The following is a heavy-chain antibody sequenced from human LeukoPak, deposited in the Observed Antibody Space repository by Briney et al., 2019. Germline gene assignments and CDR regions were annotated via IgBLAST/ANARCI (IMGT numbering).Heavy chain of an antibody. CDR1: GYTFTYYA. J-gene: IGHJ4*02. CDR3: GAGHPRVDY. Sequence: ASVKVSCKASGYTFTYYAITWVRQAPGQGLEWMGCTSTYNDGKNYAQSLQGRITMTTDTSTNTAYMELSSLRSDDTAVYYCGAGHPRVDYWGQGTLVTVSS. CDR2: TSTYNDGK. V-gene: IGHV1-18*01.